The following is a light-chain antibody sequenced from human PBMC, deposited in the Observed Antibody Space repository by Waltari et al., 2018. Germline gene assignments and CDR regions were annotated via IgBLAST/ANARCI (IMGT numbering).Light chain of an antibody. CDR3: QQYGSSPVT. CDR2: GAS. CDR1: QSVSSTY. Sequence: EIVLTQFPGTLSLSPGERATLSCRTSQSVSSTYLAWYQQKPGQAPRLLIHGASSRVTGLPDRFSGSGSGTDFTLTISRLEPEDFAVYYCQQYGSSPVTFGPGTKVDIK. V-gene: IGKV3-20*01. J-gene: IGKJ3*01.